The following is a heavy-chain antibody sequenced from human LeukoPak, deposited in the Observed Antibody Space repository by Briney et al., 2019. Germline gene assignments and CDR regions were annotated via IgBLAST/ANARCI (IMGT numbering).Heavy chain of an antibody. Sequence: SETLSLTCGVYGGSFSAYYWSWIRQPPGKGLEWIGESNHSGSTTYNPPLKSRVTISVDTSKNQFSLKLSSVTAADTAVYYCARSRSLHCFDYWGQGTLVTVSS. CDR3: ARSRSLHCFDY. J-gene: IGHJ4*02. CDR1: GGSFSAYY. V-gene: IGHV4-34*01. CDR2: SNHSGST.